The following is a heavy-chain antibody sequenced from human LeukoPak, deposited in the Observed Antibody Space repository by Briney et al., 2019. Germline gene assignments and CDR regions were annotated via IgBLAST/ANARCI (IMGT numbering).Heavy chain of an antibody. CDR2: IYPGDSDT. D-gene: IGHD6-13*01. Sequence: GESLKISCKGSGYSFTSYWIGWVRQMPGKGLEWMGIIYPGDSDTRYSPSFQGQVTISADKSISTAYLQWSSLKASDTAMYYCARSYSSSWAGFDPWGQGTLVTVFS. J-gene: IGHJ5*02. V-gene: IGHV5-51*01. CDR3: ARSYSSSWAGFDP. CDR1: GYSFTSYW.